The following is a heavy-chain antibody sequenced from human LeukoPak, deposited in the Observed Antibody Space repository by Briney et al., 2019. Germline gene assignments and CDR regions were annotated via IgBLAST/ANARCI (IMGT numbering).Heavy chain of an antibody. CDR2: IKSKTDGGTT. CDR3: TTGYNWNDVGFDY. Sequence: PGGSPRLSCAASGFTFSNAWMSWVRQAPGKGLEWVGRIKSKTDGGTTDYAAPVKGRFTISRDDSKNTLYLQMNSLKTEDTAVYYCTTGYNWNDVGFDYWGQGTLVTVSS. CDR1: GFTFSNAW. D-gene: IGHD1-20*01. J-gene: IGHJ4*02. V-gene: IGHV3-15*01.